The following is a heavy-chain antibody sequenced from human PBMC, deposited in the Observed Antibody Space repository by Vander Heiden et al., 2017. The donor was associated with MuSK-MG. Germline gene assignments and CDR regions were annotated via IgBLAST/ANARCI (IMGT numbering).Heavy chain of an antibody. CDR1: GYSISSGYY. CDR2: IYHSGST. V-gene: IGHV4-38-2*01. J-gene: IGHJ3*02. CDR3: ASPAVLSGSYTSLSDAFDI. D-gene: IGHD1-26*01. Sequence: QVQLQESGPGLVKPSETLSLTCAVSGYSISSGYYWGWIRQPPGKGLEWIGSIYHSGSTYYNPSLKSRVTISVDTSKNQFSLKLSSVTAADTAVYYCASPAVLSGSYTSLSDAFDIWGQGTMVTVSS.